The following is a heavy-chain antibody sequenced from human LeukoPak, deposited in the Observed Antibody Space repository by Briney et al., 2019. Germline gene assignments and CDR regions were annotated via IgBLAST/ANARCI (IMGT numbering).Heavy chain of an antibody. CDR1: GYTLTELS. V-gene: IGHV1-24*01. J-gene: IGHJ4*02. CDR2: FDPEDGET. Sequence: ASVKVSCKVSGYTLTELSMHWVRQAPGKGLEWMGGFDPEDGETIYAQKFQGRVTMTEDTSTDTAYMELSSLRSEDTAVYYCATVTPEAVAVDYWGQGTLVTVSS. D-gene: IGHD6-19*01. CDR3: ATVTPEAVAVDY.